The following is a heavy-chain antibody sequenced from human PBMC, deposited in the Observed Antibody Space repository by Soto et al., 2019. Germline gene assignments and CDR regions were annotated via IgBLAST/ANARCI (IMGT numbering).Heavy chain of an antibody. V-gene: IGHV1-18*01. J-gene: IGHJ4*02. Sequence: QVHLVQSGAEVKKPGASVKVSCKGSGYGFTTYGITWVRQAPGQGLEWMGWISAHNGNTNYAQKVQGRVTVTRDTSTSTAYMELRSLRYDDTAVYYCARGRYGDYWGQGALVTVSS. D-gene: IGHD1-1*01. CDR3: ARGRYGDY. CDR2: ISAHNGNT. CDR1: GYGFTTYG.